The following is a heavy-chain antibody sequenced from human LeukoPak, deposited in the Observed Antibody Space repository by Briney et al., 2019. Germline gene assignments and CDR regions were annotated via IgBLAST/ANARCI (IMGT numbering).Heavy chain of an antibody. J-gene: IGHJ4*02. V-gene: IGHV4-34*01. CDR3: AGTAAAGLASDY. D-gene: IGHD6-13*01. Sequence: SETLSLTCAVYGGSFSGYYWSWIRQPPGKGLEWIGEINHSGSTNYNPSLKSRVTISVDTSKNQFSLKLSSVTAADTAVYYCAGTAAAGLASDYWGRGTLVAVSS. CDR1: GGSFSGYY. CDR2: INHSGST.